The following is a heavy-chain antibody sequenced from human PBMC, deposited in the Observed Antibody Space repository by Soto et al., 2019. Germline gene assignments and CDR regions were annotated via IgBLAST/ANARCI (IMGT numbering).Heavy chain of an antibody. V-gene: IGHV3-49*03. Sequence: AGGGRRIPRTGSGFTLWGYCISWFRQGPGKGGGGFAFIRNKAYGGTTEYAVSVKGRFTISRDDSKRIAYLQMNSLKTEDTAVYFCSRGARGYCTSNSCPYCDYWGQAALVTVSS. CDR3: SRGARGYCTSNSCPYCDY. CDR1: GFTLWGYC. D-gene: IGHD2-2*01. J-gene: IGHJ4*02. CDR2: IRNKAYGGTT.